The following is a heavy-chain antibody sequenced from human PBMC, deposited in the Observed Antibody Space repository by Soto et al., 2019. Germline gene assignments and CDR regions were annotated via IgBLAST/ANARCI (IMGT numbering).Heavy chain of an antibody. V-gene: IGHV4-59*01. J-gene: IGHJ6*02. CDR2: ISYSGST. D-gene: IGHD6-6*01. CDR3: ARGRSSNRAYYSDGMEV. CDR1: GGPISSYY. Sequence: SETLSLTGTVSGGPISSYYWSWIRHPPGKGLQWIGDISYSGSTNYNPSLKSRVTISVDTSKNHFSLKLSSVTAADTAAYYCARGRSSNRAYYSDGMEVWGQGTIRPVSS.